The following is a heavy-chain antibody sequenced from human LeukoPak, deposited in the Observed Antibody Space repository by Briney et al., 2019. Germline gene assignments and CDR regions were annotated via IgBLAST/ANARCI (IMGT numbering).Heavy chain of an antibody. CDR2: IRYDGSNK. J-gene: IGHJ6*03. D-gene: IGHD6-13*01. CDR3: ARDGQAAAGMTPYYYYYMDV. V-gene: IGHV3-30*02. Sequence: GGSLRLSCAASGFTFSSYGMHWVRQAPGKGLEWVAFIRYDGSNKYYADSVKGRFTISRDNSKNTLYLQMNSLRAEDTAVYYCARDGQAAAGMTPYYYYYMDVWGKGTTVTVSS. CDR1: GFTFSSYG.